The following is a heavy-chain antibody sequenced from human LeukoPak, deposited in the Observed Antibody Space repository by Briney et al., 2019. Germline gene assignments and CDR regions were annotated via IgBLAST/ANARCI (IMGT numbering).Heavy chain of an antibody. CDR2: IYYSGST. Sequence: TSETLSLTCTVSGGSISSGDYYWSWISQPPGKGLEWIGYIYYSGSTYYNPSLKSRVTISVDTSKNQFSLKLSSVTAADTAVYYCSRLAVGIDYWGQGTLVTVSS. CDR3: SRLAVGIDY. J-gene: IGHJ4*02. D-gene: IGHD6-19*01. V-gene: IGHV4-30-4*08. CDR1: GGSISSGDYY.